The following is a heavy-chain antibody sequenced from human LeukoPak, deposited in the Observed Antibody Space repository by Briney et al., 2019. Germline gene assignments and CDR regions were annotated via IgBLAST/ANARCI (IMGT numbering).Heavy chain of an antibody. J-gene: IGHJ4*02. CDR2: IYYSGST. V-gene: IGHV4-59*12. Sequence: KPSETLSLTCTVSGGSISSYYWSWIRQPPGKGLEWIGYIYYSGSTNYNPSLKSRVTISVDTSKNQLSLKLTSVTAADTAMYYCARKDGDYWGRGTLVTVSS. CDR3: ARKDGDY. CDR1: GGSISSYY.